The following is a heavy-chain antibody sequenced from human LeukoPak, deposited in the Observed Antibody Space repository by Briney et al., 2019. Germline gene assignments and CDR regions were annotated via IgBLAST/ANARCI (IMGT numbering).Heavy chain of an antibody. CDR3: ARGDPYYDFWSGYYAQRYYFDY. J-gene: IGHJ4*02. D-gene: IGHD3-3*01. V-gene: IGHV4-30-4*08. CDR2: IYYSGST. CDR1: GSSISSGDYY. Sequence: SETLSLTCTVSGSSISSGDYYWSWIREPPGKGLEWIGYIYYSGSTYYNPSLKSRVTISVDTSKNQFSLKLSSVTAADTAVYYCARGDPYYDFWSGYYAQRYYFDYWGQGTLVTVSS.